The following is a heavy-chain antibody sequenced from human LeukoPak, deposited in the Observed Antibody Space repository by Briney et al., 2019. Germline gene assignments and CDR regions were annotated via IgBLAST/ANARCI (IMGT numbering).Heavy chain of an antibody. CDR2: INPNSGGT. V-gene: IGHV1-2*02. J-gene: IGHJ4*02. CDR1: GYTFTGYY. D-gene: IGHD6-6*01. CDR3: ARVEYSSSYPRFDY. Sequence: GASVKVSCKASGYTFTGYYMHWVRQAPGQGLEWMGWINPNSGGTNYAQKFQGRVTMTRDTSISTAYMELSRVRSDDTAVYYCARVEYSSSYPRFDYWGQGTLVTVSS.